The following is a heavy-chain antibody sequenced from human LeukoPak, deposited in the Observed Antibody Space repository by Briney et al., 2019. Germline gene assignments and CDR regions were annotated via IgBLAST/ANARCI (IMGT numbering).Heavy chain of an antibody. V-gene: IGHV5-51*01. CDR3: AYGKYYFDY. J-gene: IGHJ4*02. CDR2: IYPGDSDT. D-gene: IGHD3-16*01. CDR1: GYRFTSNW. Sequence: RESLKISCKGSGYRFTSNWIAWVRQMPGKGLEWMGIIYPGDSDTRYSPSFQGQVTISADKSISTAYLQWSSLRASDTAIYFCAYGKYYFDYWGQGTLVTVSS.